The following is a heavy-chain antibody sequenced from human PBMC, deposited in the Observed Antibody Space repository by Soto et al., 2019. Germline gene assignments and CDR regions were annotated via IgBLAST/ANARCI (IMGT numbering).Heavy chain of an antibody. CDR3: ATDSGYYDY. CDR2: IWYDGSNK. Sequence: QVQLVESGGGVVQPGRSLRLSCAASGFTFSSYGMHWVRQAPGKGLEWVAVIWYDGSNKYYADSVKGRFTISRDNSKNTRYLQMNSLRAEDTAVYYCATDSGYYDYWGQGTLVTVSS. D-gene: IGHD1-26*01. V-gene: IGHV3-33*01. CDR1: GFTFSSYG. J-gene: IGHJ4*02.